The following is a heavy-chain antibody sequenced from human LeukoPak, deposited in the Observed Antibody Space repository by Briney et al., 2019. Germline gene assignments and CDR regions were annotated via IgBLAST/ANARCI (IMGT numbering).Heavy chain of an antibody. V-gene: IGHV1-2*02. CDR3: ARAQNCGGDCYLPYYYYYYMDV. CDR1: GYTFTGYY. CDR2: INPNSGGT. D-gene: IGHD2-21*01. Sequence: GASVKVSCKASGYTFTGYYMHWVRQAPGQGLEWMGWINPNSGGTNYAQKFQGRVTMTRDTSISTAYMELSRLRSDDTAVYYCARAQNCGGDCYLPYYYYYYMDVWGKGTTDTVSS. J-gene: IGHJ6*03.